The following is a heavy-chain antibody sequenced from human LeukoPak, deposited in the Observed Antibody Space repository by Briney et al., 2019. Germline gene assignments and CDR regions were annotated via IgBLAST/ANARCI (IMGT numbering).Heavy chain of an antibody. CDR3: ARGITVVRGVIKGGMDV. CDR1: GGTFSSYA. Sequence: SVKVSCKASGGTFSSYAISWVRQAPGQGLEWMGRIIPILGTANYAQKFQGRVTMTADKSTGTVYMELSSLRSGDTAVYYCARGITVVRGVIKGGMDVWGQGTTVTVSS. J-gene: IGHJ6*02. D-gene: IGHD3-10*01. V-gene: IGHV1-69*04. CDR2: IIPILGTA.